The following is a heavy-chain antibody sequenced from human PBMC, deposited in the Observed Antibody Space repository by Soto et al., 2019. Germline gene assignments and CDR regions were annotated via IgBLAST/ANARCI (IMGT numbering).Heavy chain of an antibody. CDR3: AHRPSYCSGGSCYSGFDY. J-gene: IGHJ4*02. V-gene: IGHV2-5*02. CDR2: IYWDDDK. D-gene: IGHD2-15*01. Sequence: QITLKESGPTQVKPTQTLTLTCTFSGFSLSTSGVGVGWIRQPPGKALEWLALIYWDDDKRYSPSLKSRLTITKDTSKNQVVLTMTNMDPVDTATYYCAHRPSYCSGGSCYSGFDYWGQGTLVTVSS. CDR1: GFSLSTSGVG.